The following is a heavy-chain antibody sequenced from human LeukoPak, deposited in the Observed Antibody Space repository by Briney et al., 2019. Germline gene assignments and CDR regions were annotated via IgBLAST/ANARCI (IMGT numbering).Heavy chain of an antibody. Sequence: RGRSLRLSCAASGFTFSSYAMHWVRQAPGKGLEWVAVISYDGSNKYYADSVKGRFTISRDNSKNTLYLQMNSLRAEDTAVYYCARDSTGYSSSWSLDYWGQGTLGTVSS. D-gene: IGHD6-13*01. CDR1: GFTFSSYA. V-gene: IGHV3-30-3*01. CDR3: ARDSTGYSSSWSLDY. CDR2: ISYDGSNK. J-gene: IGHJ4*02.